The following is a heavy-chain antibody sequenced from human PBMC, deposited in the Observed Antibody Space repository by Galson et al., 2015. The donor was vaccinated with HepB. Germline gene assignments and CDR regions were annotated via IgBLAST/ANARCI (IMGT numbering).Heavy chain of an antibody. J-gene: IGHJ6*02. CDR3: AMRCSGGSCQRGYSMDV. CDR2: INPNSGGT. Sequence: SVKVSCKASGYTFTGYYMHWVRQAPGQGLEWMGRINPNSGGTNYAQKFQGRVTMTRDTSISTAYMELSSLRSEDTAVYYCAMRCSGGSCQRGYSMDVWGQGTTVTVSS. V-gene: IGHV1-2*06. D-gene: IGHD2-15*01. CDR1: GYTFTGYY.